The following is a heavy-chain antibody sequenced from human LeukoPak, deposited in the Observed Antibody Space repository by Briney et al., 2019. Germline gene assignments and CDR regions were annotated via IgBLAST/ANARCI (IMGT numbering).Heavy chain of an antibody. CDR3: ARVEIVGPTEFDY. CDR1: GLTVSNNY. Sequence: GGSLRLSCVVSGLTVSNNYMSWVRQAPGKGLEWVSVIYSGGGTYYADSVKGRFTISRDNSKDTLFLRVNSLRAEDTAVYYCARVEIVGPTEFDYWGQGTLVTVSS. CDR2: IYSGGGT. J-gene: IGHJ4*02. V-gene: IGHV3-66*01. D-gene: IGHD1-26*01.